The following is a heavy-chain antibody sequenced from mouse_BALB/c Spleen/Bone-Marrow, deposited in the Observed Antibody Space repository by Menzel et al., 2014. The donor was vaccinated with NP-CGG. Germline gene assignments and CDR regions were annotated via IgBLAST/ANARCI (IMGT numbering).Heavy chain of an antibody. Sequence: VQLQQSGAEVVNPGASVKLSCRTSGYTFTNYWIQWVKQRPGQGLGWIGEIFPGTDTTYYNEKFKDKATLTIDTSSSTAYMQLSNLTSEDSAVYFCARNYDYDEGAWFTYLGQGTLVTVSA. CDR1: GYTFTNYW. V-gene: IGHV1S132*01. CDR3: ARNYDYDEGAWFTY. D-gene: IGHD2-4*01. J-gene: IGHJ3*01. CDR2: IFPGTDTT.